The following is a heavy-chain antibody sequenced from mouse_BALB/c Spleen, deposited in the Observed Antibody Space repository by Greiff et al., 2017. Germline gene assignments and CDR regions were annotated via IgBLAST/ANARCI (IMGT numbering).Heavy chain of an antibody. CDR3: ARYGTTASWFAY. J-gene: IGHJ3*01. D-gene: IGHD1-2*01. V-gene: IGHV5-17*02. Sequence: EVNVVESGGGLVQPGGSRKLSCAASGFTFSSFGMHWVRQAPEKGLEWVAYISSGSSTIYYADTVKGRFTISRDNPKNTLFLQMTSLRSEDTAMYYCARYGTTASWFAYWGQGTLVTVSA. CDR1: GFTFSSFG. CDR2: ISSGSSTI.